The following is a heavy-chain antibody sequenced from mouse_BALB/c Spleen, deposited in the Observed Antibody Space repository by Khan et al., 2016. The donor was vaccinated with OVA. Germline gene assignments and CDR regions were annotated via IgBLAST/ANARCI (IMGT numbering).Heavy chain of an antibody. CDR2: ISYSGST. J-gene: IGHJ4*01. D-gene: IGHD1-1*01. V-gene: IGHV3-2*02. CDR1: GYSITSDYA. Sequence: EVQLQESGPGLVKPSQSLSLTCTVTGYSITSDYAWNWIRQFPGNKLEWMGYISYSGSTSYNPSLKSRISITRDTSTNQFFLQLNSVTSEDTATYYCARGNYYGDAMDYWGQGTSVTVSS. CDR3: ARGNYYGDAMDY.